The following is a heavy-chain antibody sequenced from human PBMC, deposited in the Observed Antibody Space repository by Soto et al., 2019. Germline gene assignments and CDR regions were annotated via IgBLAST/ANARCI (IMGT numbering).Heavy chain of an antibody. D-gene: IGHD3-22*01. Sequence: GASVKVSCKASGGTFSSYAISWVLQAPGQGLDWMGLIIPIFGTANYAQKFQGRVTITADESTSTAYMELSSLRSEDTAVYYCARDDSSGYYPPTGYYYGMDVWGQGPTVTVSS. V-gene: IGHV1-69*13. CDR2: IIPIFGTA. CDR3: ARDDSSGYYPPTGYYYGMDV. CDR1: GGTFSSYA. J-gene: IGHJ6*02.